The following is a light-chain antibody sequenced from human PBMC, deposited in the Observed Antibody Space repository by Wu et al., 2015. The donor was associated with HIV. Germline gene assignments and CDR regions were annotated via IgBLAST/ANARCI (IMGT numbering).Light chain of an antibody. V-gene: IGKV3-15*01. Sequence: MLLTQSPGTLSLSPGERATLSCRASQSVTNNLAWYQQIPGQPPRLLIYGASTRATGVPARFSGSGSGTEFTLTISSLQSEDFAIHFCQQYNHWPPTFGPGTKVDIK. CDR3: QQYNHWPPT. CDR1: QSVTNN. J-gene: IGKJ3*01. CDR2: GAS.